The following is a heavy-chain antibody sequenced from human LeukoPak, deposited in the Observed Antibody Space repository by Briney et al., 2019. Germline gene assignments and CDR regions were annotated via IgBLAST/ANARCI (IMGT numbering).Heavy chain of an antibody. Sequence: ASVKVSCKASGYTFTGYYMHWVRQAPGQGLEWMGWINPNSGGTNYAQKFQGRVTMTRDTSISTAYMELSRLRSDDTAVYYCAREGAAAGGGDAFDIWGQGTMVTVSS. J-gene: IGHJ3*02. CDR2: INPNSGGT. CDR3: AREGAAAGGGDAFDI. V-gene: IGHV1-2*02. CDR1: GYTFTGYY. D-gene: IGHD6-13*01.